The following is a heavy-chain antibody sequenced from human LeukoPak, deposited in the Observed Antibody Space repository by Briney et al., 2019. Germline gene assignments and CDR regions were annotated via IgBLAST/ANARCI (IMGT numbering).Heavy chain of an antibody. V-gene: IGHV3-23*01. D-gene: IGHD2-2*01. CDR3: AKDRSCSGSSCNVGS. J-gene: IGHJ3*01. CDR1: GFAFSKLA. Sequence: GGSLRLSCAASGFAFSKLAMGWVRQAPGKGLEWVSVISDSGDITYYADSVKGRFTISRDNSKHTLYLHMNSLRAEDTALYYCAKDRSCSGSSCNVGSWGQGTMVTVSS. CDR2: ISDSGDIT.